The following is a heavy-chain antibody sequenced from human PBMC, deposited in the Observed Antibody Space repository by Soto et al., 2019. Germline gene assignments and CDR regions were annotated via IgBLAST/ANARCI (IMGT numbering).Heavy chain of an antibody. J-gene: IGHJ4*02. CDR3: AKDKFHGSGTYYFDY. D-gene: IGHD3-10*01. CDR1: GFTFSSYG. CDR2: ISYDGSNK. V-gene: IGHV3-30*18. Sequence: GGSLRLSCAASGFTFSSYGMHWVRQAPGKGLEWVAVISYDGSNKYYADSVKGRFTISRDNSKNTLYLQMNSLRAEDTAVYYCAKDKFHGSGTYYFDYWGQGTLVTVSS.